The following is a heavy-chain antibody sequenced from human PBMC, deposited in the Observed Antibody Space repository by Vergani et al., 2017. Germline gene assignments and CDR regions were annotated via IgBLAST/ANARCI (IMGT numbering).Heavy chain of an antibody. Sequence: EVQLLESGGDLVQPGGSLRLSCAASGFTFIMHAMRWVRQAPGKGLEWVSTLSASDRRTHYADSVKGRFTISRDISKNTLSLHMNSLRPEDTAVYYCAKVGRSEVAGTFGAFDIWGQGTMVTVAS. CDR3: AKVGRSEVAGTFGAFDI. V-gene: IGHV3-23*01. J-gene: IGHJ3*02. CDR2: LSASDRRT. D-gene: IGHD6-19*01. CDR1: GFTFIMHA.